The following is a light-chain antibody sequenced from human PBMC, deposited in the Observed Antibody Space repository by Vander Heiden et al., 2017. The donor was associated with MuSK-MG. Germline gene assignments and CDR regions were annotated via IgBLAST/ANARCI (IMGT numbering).Light chain of an antibody. J-gene: IGKJ1*01. CDR3: QQDCSSPRT. V-gene: IGKV3-20*01. CDR1: QSVSSSY. CDR2: GAS. Sequence: EIVFTQSPGTLSLSPGERATLSCRASQSVSSSYLAWYQPKPGQAPRLLIYGASSRATGIPDRFSGSGSGTDFTLTISSLEPEDFAVYYCQQDCSSPRTFGQGTKVEIK.